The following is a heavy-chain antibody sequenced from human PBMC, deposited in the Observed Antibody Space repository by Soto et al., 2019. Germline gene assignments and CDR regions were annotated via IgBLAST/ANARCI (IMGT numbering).Heavy chain of an antibody. CDR2: ISGSGGST. CDR3: AKDPGDDSSGYINY. D-gene: IGHD3-22*01. J-gene: IGHJ4*02. V-gene: IGHV3-23*01. Sequence: GGSLRLSCAASGFTFSSYAMSWVRQAPGKGLEWVSAISGSGGSTYYADSVKGRFTISRDNSKNTLYLQMNSLRAEDTAVYYCAKDPGDDSSGYINYWGQGTLVTVSS. CDR1: GFTFSSYA.